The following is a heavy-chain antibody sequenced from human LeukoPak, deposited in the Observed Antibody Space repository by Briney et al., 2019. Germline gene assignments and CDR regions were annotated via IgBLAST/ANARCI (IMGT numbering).Heavy chain of an antibody. CDR3: AKDHAYYDSSGYFRVFDY. Sequence: PGGSLRLSCAASGFTFSSYGMNWVRQAPGKGLEWVSYISSSGSTIYYADSVKGRFTISRDNAKNSLYLQMNSLRAEDTAVYYCAKDHAYYDSSGYFRVFDYWGQGTLVTVSS. CDR2: ISSSGSTI. J-gene: IGHJ4*02. V-gene: IGHV3-48*04. D-gene: IGHD3-22*01. CDR1: GFTFSSYG.